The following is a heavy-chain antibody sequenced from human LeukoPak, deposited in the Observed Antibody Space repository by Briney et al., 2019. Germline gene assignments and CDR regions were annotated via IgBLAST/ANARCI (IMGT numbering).Heavy chain of an antibody. V-gene: IGHV4-59*12. D-gene: IGHD3-22*01. CDR3: ARVSYDSSGYYGEDY. CDR2: IYYSGST. J-gene: IGHJ4*02. Sequence: NSSETLSLTCTVSGGSISSYYWSWIRQPPGKGLEWIGYIYYSGSTNYNPSLKSRVTMSVDTSKNQFSLKLSSVTAADTAVYYCARVSYDSSGYYGEDYWGQGTLVTVSS. CDR1: GGSISSYY.